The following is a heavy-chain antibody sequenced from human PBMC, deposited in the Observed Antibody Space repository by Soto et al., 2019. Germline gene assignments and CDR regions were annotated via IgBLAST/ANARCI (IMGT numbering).Heavy chain of an antibody. D-gene: IGHD5-12*01. CDR1: GYSFTSYW. J-gene: IGHJ3*02. Sequence: PGESLKISCKGSGYSFTSYWISWVRQMPGKGLEWMGRIDPSDSYTNYSPSFQGHVTISADKSISTAYLQWSSLKASDTAMYYCARQSKTQRRGYSGYASDAFDIWGQGTMVTVSS. CDR3: ARQSKTQRRGYSGYASDAFDI. V-gene: IGHV5-10-1*01. CDR2: IDPSDSYT.